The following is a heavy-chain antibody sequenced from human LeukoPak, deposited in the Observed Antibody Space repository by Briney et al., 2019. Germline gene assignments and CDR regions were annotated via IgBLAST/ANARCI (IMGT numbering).Heavy chain of an antibody. CDR2: IYYSGST. J-gene: IGHJ3*02. Sequence: SETLSLTCTVSGGPISSGGYYWSWIRQHPGKGLEWIGYIYYSGSTYYNPSLKSRVTISVDTSKNQFSVKLSSVTAADTAVYYCARGTPYSSGYYYSVGGAFDIWGQGTMVTVSS. CDR1: GGPISSGGYY. V-gene: IGHV4-31*03. CDR3: ARGTPYSSGYYYSVGGAFDI. D-gene: IGHD3-22*01.